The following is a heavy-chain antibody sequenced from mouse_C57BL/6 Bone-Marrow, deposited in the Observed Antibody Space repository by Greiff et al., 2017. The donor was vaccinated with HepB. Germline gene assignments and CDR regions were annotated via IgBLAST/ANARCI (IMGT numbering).Heavy chain of an antibody. V-gene: IGHV7-3*01. CDR2: IRNKANGYTT. CDR1: GFTFTDYY. D-gene: IGHD1-1*01. Sequence: EVMLVESGGGLVQPGGSLILSCAASGFTFTDYYMSWVRQPPGKALEWLGFIRNKANGYTTEYSASVKGRFTISRDNSQSILYLQMNALRAEDSATYYCARYGSSGDWYFDVWGTGTTVTVSS. CDR3: ARYGSSGDWYFDV. J-gene: IGHJ1*03.